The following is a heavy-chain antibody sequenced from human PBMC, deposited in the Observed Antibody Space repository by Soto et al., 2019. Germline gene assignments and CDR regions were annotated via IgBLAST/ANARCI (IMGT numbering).Heavy chain of an antibody. J-gene: IGHJ3*02. D-gene: IGHD3-22*01. CDR1: GFTFSSYS. CDR2: ISSSSSYI. Sequence: PGGSLRLSCAASGFTFSSYSMNWVRQAPGKGLEWVSSISSSSSYIYYADSVKGRFTISRDNAKNSLYPQMNSLRAEDTAVYYCARDSGDYYDSVSGDGFDIWGQGTMVTVSS. CDR3: ARDSGDYYDSVSGDGFDI. V-gene: IGHV3-21*01.